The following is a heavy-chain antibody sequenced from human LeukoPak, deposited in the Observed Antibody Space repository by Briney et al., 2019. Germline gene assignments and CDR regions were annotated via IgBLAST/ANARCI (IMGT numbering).Heavy chain of an antibody. D-gene: IGHD6-13*01. CDR1: GFTFSSYS. Sequence: GGSLRLSCAASGFTFSSYSMNWVRQAPGKGLEWVSVVSGSGDSTYYADSVKGRFTISRDNSKNTLYLQMNSLRAEDTAVYYCAKNRDPGISSFDYWGQGTLVTVSS. CDR3: AKNRDPGISSFDY. V-gene: IGHV3-23*01. J-gene: IGHJ4*02. CDR2: VSGSGDST.